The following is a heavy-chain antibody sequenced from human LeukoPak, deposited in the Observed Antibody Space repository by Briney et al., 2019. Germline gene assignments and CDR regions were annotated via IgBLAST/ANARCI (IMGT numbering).Heavy chain of an antibody. J-gene: IGHJ4*02. CDR1: GFTFSSYT. D-gene: IGHD7-27*01. Sequence: GGSLRLSCAASGFTFSSYTMSWVRQAPGKGLEWVSTITTSDGNIYYADSVKGRFTVSRDNSKNTLYLQMNSLRAEDTAVYYCAKDGGLWVSAHWGDSWGRGTLVTVSS. CDR2: ITTSDGNI. V-gene: IGHV3-23*01. CDR3: AKDGGLWVSAHWGDS.